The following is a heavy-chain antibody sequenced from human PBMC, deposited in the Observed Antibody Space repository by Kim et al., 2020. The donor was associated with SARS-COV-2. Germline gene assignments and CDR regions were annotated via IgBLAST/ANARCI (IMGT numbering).Heavy chain of an antibody. D-gene: IGHD1-26*01. CDR3: ARPRVGATMEFDY. CDR1: GGSISSSSYY. V-gene: IGHV4-39*01. J-gene: IGHJ4*02. CDR2: IYYSGST. Sequence: SETLSLTCTVSGGSISSSSYYWGWIRQPPGKGLEWIGSIYYSGSTYYNPSLKSRVTISVDTSKNQFSLKLSSVTAADTAVYYCARPRVGATMEFDYWGQGTLVTVSS.